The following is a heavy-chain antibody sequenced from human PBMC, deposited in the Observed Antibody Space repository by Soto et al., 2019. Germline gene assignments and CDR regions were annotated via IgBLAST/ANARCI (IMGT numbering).Heavy chain of an antibody. V-gene: IGHV4-59*01. CDR3: ARVGGSGSFGWFDP. J-gene: IGHJ5*02. CDR1: CGSISSYN. Sequence: SETLSLTCTVSCGSISSYNWSWIRQPPGKGLEWIGYIYYSGSTNYNPSLKSRVTISVDTSKNQFSLKLSSVTAADTAVYYCARVGGSGSFGWFDPWGQGTLVTVSS. D-gene: IGHD3-10*01. CDR2: IYYSGST.